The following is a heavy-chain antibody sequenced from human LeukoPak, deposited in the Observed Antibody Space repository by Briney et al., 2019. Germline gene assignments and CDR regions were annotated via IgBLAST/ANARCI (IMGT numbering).Heavy chain of an antibody. V-gene: IGHV1-24*01. CDR2: FDPEDGET. CDR1: GYTLTELS. CDR3: ATPVSYYYDSSGGYQYFQH. J-gene: IGHJ1*01. D-gene: IGHD3-22*01. Sequence: ASVKVSCKVSGYTLTELSMHWVRQAPGKGLEWMGGFDPEDGETIYAQKFQGRVTMTEDTSTDTAYVELSSLRSEDTAVYYCATPVSYYYDSSGGYQYFQHWGQGTLVTVSS.